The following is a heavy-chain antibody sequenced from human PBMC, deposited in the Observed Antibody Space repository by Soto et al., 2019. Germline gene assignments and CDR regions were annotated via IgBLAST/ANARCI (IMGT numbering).Heavy chain of an antibody. CDR1: GFTFSSYG. CDR3: AKDWGDIEVVPGAVTEY. V-gene: IGHV3-30*18. CDR2: ISYDGNNK. J-gene: IGHJ4*02. D-gene: IGHD2-2*01. Sequence: QVQLVESGGGVVQPGRSLRLSCAASGFTFSSYGMHWVRQAPGKGLEWVAVISYDGNNKYYADSVKGRFTISRDSSKNTLFLHMHSLRAEDTAVYYCAKDWGDIEVVPGAVTEYWGQGTLVTVSS.